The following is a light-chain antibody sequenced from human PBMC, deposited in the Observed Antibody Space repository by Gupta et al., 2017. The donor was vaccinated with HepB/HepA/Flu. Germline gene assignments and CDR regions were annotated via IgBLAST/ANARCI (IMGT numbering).Light chain of an antibody. Sequence: EIVLTQSPGTLSLSPGERATLSCRASQSVSSSYLAWYQQKPGQAPRLLIYGASSRDTGIPDRFSGSGSGTDFTLTISRREPEDFAVYYCQQYGSSPLGTFGQGTKMEIK. CDR3: QQYGSSPLGT. V-gene: IGKV3-20*01. CDR2: GAS. CDR1: QSVSSSY. J-gene: IGKJ2*01.